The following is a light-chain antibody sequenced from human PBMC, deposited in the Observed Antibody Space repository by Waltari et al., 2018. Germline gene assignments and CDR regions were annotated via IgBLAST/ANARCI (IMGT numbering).Light chain of an antibody. J-gene: IGLJ2*01. V-gene: IGLV2-8*01. Sequence: QSALTPPPSASGSPGQSVTISCTGTSSDVGGYNCLSWNQQHQGKAPKLMIYDVSKRPPGVPDRVSGSNSCNTAYLTVSGLQAEDEADYYCNSYAGSNSVLFGAGTKLTVL. CDR3: NSYAGSNSVL. CDR2: DVS. CDR1: SSDVGGYNC.